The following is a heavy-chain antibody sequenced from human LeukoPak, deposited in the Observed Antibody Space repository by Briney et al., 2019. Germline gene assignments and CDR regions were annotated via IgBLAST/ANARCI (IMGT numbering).Heavy chain of an antibody. CDR3: ARAVGSQRPFDY. CDR1: GFTFGSYA. D-gene: IGHD3-16*01. V-gene: IGHV3-23*01. Sequence: GGSLRLPCAASGFTFGSYAMYWVRQAPGKGLEWVSGISGSGGSTFYADSVKGRFTISRDNSENTVYLQMNSLRADDTAVYYCARAVGSQRPFDYWGQGTLVTVSS. CDR2: ISGSGGST. J-gene: IGHJ4*02.